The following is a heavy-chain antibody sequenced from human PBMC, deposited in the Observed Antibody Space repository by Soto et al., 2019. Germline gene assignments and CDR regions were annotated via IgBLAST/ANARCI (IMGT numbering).Heavy chain of an antibody. J-gene: IGHJ5*02. CDR3: AREGVAAAGTRRWFDP. D-gene: IGHD6-13*01. Sequence: QVQLVQSGAEVKKPGSSVKVSCKASGGTFSSYTISWVRQAPGQGLEWMGRIIPILGIANYAQKFQGRVTITADKSTRTAYMELSSLRSEDTAVYYCAREGVAAAGTRRWFDPWGQGTLVTVSS. CDR1: GGTFSSYT. CDR2: IIPILGIA. V-gene: IGHV1-69*08.